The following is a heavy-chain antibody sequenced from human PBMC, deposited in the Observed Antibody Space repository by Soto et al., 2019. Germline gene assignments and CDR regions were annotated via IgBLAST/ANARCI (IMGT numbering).Heavy chain of an antibody. D-gene: IGHD1-26*01. Sequence: SETQSLTCTVSGGSISSYYWSWIRQPPGKGLEWIGYIYYSGSTNYNPSLKSRVTISVDTSKNQFSLKLSYVTAADTAVYYCARDQNSGSYFDYWGQGTLVTVSS. J-gene: IGHJ4*02. CDR2: IYYSGST. V-gene: IGHV4-59*01. CDR3: ARDQNSGSYFDY. CDR1: GGSISSYY.